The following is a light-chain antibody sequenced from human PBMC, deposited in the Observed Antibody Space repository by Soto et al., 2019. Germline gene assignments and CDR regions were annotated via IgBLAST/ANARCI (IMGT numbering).Light chain of an antibody. CDR3: QQYNNWWT. CDR2: DTS. V-gene: IGKV3D-15*01. J-gene: IGKJ1*01. CDR1: QSVSSN. Sequence: EIVMTQSPATLSLSPGERATLSCRASQSVSSNLAWYQQKPGQAPRLLIYDTSSRATGIPDRFSGSGSGTDFTLTISRLEPEDFAVYYCQQYNNWWTFGQGTKVDIK.